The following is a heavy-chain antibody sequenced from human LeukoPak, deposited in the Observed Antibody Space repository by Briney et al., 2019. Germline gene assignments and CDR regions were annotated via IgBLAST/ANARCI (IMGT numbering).Heavy chain of an antibody. CDR1: GFTFTNYA. V-gene: IGHV3-15*01. CDR3: TTDHRTIYGVVFPDY. D-gene: IGHD3-3*01. CDR2: INTNTNGETT. Sequence: SPGGSLRLSCTASGFTFTNYAMSWVRQAPGKGLEWVGRINTNTNGETTDYAAPVKGRFMISRDDSKHTVYLQMNSLKSEDTAVYYCTTDHRTIYGVVFPDYWGQGTLVTVSS. J-gene: IGHJ4*02.